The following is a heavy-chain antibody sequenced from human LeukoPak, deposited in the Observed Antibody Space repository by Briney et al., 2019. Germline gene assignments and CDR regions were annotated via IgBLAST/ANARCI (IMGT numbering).Heavy chain of an antibody. D-gene: IGHD4-23*01. V-gene: IGHV1-46*01. Sequence: ASVKVSCKASGYTFTSYYMHWVRQAPGQGLEWMGIINPSGGSTSYAQKFKGRVTMTRDMSTSTVYMELSSLRSEDTAVYYCARVGATTVAESLYYFDYWGQGTLVTVSS. CDR2: INPSGGST. CDR3: ARVGATTVAESLYYFDY. J-gene: IGHJ4*02. CDR1: GYTFTSYY.